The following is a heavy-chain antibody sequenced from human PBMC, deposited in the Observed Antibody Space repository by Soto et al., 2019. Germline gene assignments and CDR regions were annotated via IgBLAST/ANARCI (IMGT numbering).Heavy chain of an antibody. D-gene: IGHD3-3*01. Sequence: EVQLVESGGGLVQPGGSLRLSCAASGFTFSSYAMHWVRQAPGKGLEYVSAISSNGGSTYYANSVKGRFTISRDNSKNKLYLKMGNRRAEDMAVYYCARGKSGIRFLDGIRTNYFDYWGQGTLVTVSS. J-gene: IGHJ4*02. CDR2: ISSNGGST. CDR1: GFTFSSYA. CDR3: ARGKSGIRFLDGIRTNYFDY. V-gene: IGHV3-64*01.